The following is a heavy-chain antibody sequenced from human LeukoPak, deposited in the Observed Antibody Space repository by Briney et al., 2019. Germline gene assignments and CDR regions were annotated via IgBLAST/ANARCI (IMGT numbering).Heavy chain of an antibody. CDR3: ARSTCGGDCYSDY. CDR1: GGSISSGSYY. CDR2: IYTSGST. Sequence: TSETLSLTCTVSGGSISSGSYYWSWIRQPAGKGLEWIGRIYTSGSTNYNPSLKSRVTISVDTSKNQFSLKLSSVTAADTAVYYCARSTCGGDCYSDYCGQGTLVTVSS. J-gene: IGHJ4*02. V-gene: IGHV4-61*02. D-gene: IGHD2-21*02.